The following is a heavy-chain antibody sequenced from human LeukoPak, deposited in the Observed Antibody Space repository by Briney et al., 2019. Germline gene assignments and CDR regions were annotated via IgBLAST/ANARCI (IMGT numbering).Heavy chain of an antibody. CDR1: GFTFTRFW. CDR3: ATAPASVDSS. Sequence: GGSLRLSCAASGFTFTRFWLTWVRQSPGKGLEWVANINPDGTKTAYVDSVEGRFAISRDNAKNSVFLLMTSLRAEDTAMYYCATAPASVDSSWGQGTLVAVSS. J-gene: IGHJ5*02. D-gene: IGHD3-3*01. CDR2: INPDGTKT. V-gene: IGHV3-7*01.